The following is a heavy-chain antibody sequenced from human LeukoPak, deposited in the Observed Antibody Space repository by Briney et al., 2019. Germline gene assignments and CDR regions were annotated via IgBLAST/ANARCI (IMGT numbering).Heavy chain of an antibody. CDR1: GYTFTSYG. Sequence: ASVKVSCKASGYTFTSYGISWVRQAPGQGLEWMGWISAYNGNTNYAQKLQGRVTMTTDTSTSTAYMELRSLRSDDTAVYYCARRWLGELVYYFDYWGQGTLVTVSS. D-gene: IGHD3-10*01. CDR3: ARRWLGELVYYFDY. J-gene: IGHJ4*02. V-gene: IGHV1-18*01. CDR2: ISAYNGNT.